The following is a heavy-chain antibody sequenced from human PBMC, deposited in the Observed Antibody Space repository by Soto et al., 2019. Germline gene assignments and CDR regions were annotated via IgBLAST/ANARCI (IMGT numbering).Heavy chain of an antibody. V-gene: IGHV1-69*02. J-gene: IGHJ6*02. CDR2: IIPILGIA. D-gene: IGHD6-13*01. CDR1: GGTFSSYT. CDR3: ARVVGSGIAAAGTGYYYGMDV. Sequence: SVKVSCKASGGTFSSYTISWVRQAPGQGLEWMGRIIPILGIANYAQKFQGRVTITADKSTSTAYMELSSLRSEDTAVYYCARVVGSGIAAAGTGYYYGMDVWG.